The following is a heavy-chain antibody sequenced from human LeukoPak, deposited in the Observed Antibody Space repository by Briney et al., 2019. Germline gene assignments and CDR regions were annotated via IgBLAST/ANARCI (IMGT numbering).Heavy chain of an antibody. Sequence: PSETLSLTCTVSGGSISSGDYYWSWIRQPPGKGLEWIGYIYYSGSTYYNPSLKSRVTISVDTSKNQFFLKLSSVTAADTAVYYCARVRIDYYDSSGYCFDYWGQGTLVTVSS. CDR2: IYYSGST. CDR1: GGSISSGDYY. CDR3: ARVRIDYYDSSGYCFDY. V-gene: IGHV4-30-4*01. D-gene: IGHD3-22*01. J-gene: IGHJ4*02.